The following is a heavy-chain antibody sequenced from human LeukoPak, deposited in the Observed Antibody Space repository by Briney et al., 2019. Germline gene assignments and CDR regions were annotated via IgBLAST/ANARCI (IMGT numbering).Heavy chain of an antibody. D-gene: IGHD6-19*01. J-gene: IGHJ4*02. CDR2: IRSKAYGGTT. Sequence: GGSLRLSCTASGFTFGDYAMSWVRQAPGKGLEWVGFIRSKAYGGTTEYAASVKGRFTISRDDSKSIAYLQVNSLKTEDTAVYYCTRASSGWSYYFDYWGQGTLVTVSS. CDR1: GFTFGDYA. CDR3: TRASSGWSYYFDY. V-gene: IGHV3-49*04.